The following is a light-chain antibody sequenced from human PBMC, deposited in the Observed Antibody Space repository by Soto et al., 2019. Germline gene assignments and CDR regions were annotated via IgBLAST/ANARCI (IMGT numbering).Light chain of an antibody. V-gene: IGKV1-39*01. Sequence: DIQMTQSPSSLSASVGDRVAITCRASQNIRNYLNWYQQKPGKAPRVLIYGAASLQSGVPSRFSGSGSGTNFSLTINSLQPEDYATYYCQQFNNWPVTFGPGTKVDIK. CDR3: QQFNNWPVT. CDR1: QNIRNY. CDR2: GAA. J-gene: IGKJ3*01.